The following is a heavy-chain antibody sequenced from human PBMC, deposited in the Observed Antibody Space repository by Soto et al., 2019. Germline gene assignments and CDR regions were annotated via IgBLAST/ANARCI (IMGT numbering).Heavy chain of an antibody. V-gene: IGHV1-2*02. CDR3: ARGYSYGPSTSLYGMDV. CDR1: GNTFSGYY. CDR2: INPNSGGT. Sequence: QVQLVQSGAEVKKPGASVKVSCKASGNTFSGYYMHWVRQAPGQGLEWMGWINPNSGGTNYAQKVQGRVTMTRDTSISPADMELSRLRSDDTAVYYCARGYSYGPSTSLYGMDVWGQGTTVTVSS. D-gene: IGHD5-18*01. J-gene: IGHJ6*02.